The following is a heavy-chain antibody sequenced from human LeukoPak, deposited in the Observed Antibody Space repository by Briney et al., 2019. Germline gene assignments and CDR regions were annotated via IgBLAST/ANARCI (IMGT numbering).Heavy chain of an antibody. CDR1: GFTLSDYY. J-gene: IGHJ4*02. CDR3: AREYCSSTSCSIFDY. V-gene: IGHV3-48*04. D-gene: IGHD2-2*01. CDR2: ISSTSSTM. Sequence: GGSLRLSCAASGFTLSDYYMNWVRQAPGKGLEWVSYISSTSSTMYYADSVKGRFTISRDNAKNTLYLQMNSLRAEDTAVYYCAREYCSSTSCSIFDYWGQGTLVTVSS.